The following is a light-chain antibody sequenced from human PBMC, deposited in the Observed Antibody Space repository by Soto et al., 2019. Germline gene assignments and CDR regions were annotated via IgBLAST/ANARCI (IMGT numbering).Light chain of an antibody. CDR1: SSEVGGYNY. CDR3: SSYTSSSTFPYV. CDR2: EVS. J-gene: IGLJ1*01. V-gene: IGLV2-14*01. Sequence: QSALTQPASVSGSPGQSITISCTGTSSEVGGYNYVSWYQQHPGKAPKLMIYEVSNRPSGVSNRFSGSKSGNTASLTISGLQAEDEADYYCSSYTSSSTFPYVFGTGTKLTVL.